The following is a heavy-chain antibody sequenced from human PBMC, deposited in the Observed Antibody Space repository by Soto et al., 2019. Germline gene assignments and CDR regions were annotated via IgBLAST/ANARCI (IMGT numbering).Heavy chain of an antibody. V-gene: IGHV4-59*01. CDR2: ISYSEGT. D-gene: IGHD3-3*02. Sequence: PSETLSLTCTVSGASIRSYYWSWIRQPPGKSLELVGYISYSEGTNYNPSLKSRVTISLDTSKNQSSLKLNSVTAADTAAYYCSTRSCVYRELVDFWGQGTLVTVSS. J-gene: IGHJ4*02. CDR3: STRSCVYRELVDF. CDR1: GASIRSYY.